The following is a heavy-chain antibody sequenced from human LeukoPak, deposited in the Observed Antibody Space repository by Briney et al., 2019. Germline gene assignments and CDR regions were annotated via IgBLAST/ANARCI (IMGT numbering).Heavy chain of an antibody. V-gene: IGHV1-69*05. CDR1: GGTFPNYA. D-gene: IGHD3-22*01. Sequence: SVKVSCKSSGGTFPNYAFNWVRQAPAQGREWMGRIIPIFDSAHYAQRFQGRITITTDESSTTDYMTLSSLTSDDTAVYYCVAQDASIYSESSTSPTYSDWGQGTLVTVSS. CDR2: IIPIFDSA. CDR3: VAQDASIYSESSTSPTYSD. J-gene: IGHJ4*02.